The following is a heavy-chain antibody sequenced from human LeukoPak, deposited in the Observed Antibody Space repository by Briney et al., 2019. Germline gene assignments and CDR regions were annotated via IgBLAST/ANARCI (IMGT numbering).Heavy chain of an antibody. D-gene: IGHD6-19*01. J-gene: IGHJ4*02. Sequence: GGSLRLSCATSGFTFSSYAMHWVRQAPGKGLEWVALISYDGINQYYADSVKGRFIISRDNADNTMFLQMNSVRDEDTAVYYCATKQWLAPPPDSWGQGTPVTVSS. V-gene: IGHV3-30*04. CDR3: ATKQWLAPPPDS. CDR1: GFTFSSYA. CDR2: ISYDGINQ.